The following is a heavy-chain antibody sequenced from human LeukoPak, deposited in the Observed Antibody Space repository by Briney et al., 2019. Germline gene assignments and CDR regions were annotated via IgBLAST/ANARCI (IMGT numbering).Heavy chain of an antibody. V-gene: IGHV1-18*01. CDR3: ARDGRDLLSENGMDV. D-gene: IGHD2-15*01. J-gene: IGHJ6*02. Sequence: GASVKVSCKASGYTFTSYGISWVRQAPGQGLEWMGWISAYNGNTNYAQKLQGRVTMTTDTSTSTAYMELRSLRSDDTAVYYCARDGRDLLSENGMDVWGQGTRVTVSS. CDR1: GYTFTSYG. CDR2: ISAYNGNT.